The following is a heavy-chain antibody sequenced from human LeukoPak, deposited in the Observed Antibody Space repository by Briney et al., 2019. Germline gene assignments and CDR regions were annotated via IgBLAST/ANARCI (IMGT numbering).Heavy chain of an antibody. CDR1: GGSFSGYY. Sequence: SETLSLTCAVYGGSFSGYYWGWIRQPPGKGLEWIGSIYYSGSTYYNPSLKSRVTISVDTSKNQFSLRLSSVTAADTAVYYCARLKPAANWFDPWGQGTLVTVSS. CDR3: ARLKPAANWFDP. D-gene: IGHD2-2*01. V-gene: IGHV4-39*01. CDR2: IYYSGST. J-gene: IGHJ5*02.